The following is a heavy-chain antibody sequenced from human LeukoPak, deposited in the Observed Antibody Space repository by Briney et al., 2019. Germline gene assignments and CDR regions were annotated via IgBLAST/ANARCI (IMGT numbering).Heavy chain of an antibody. CDR1: GLTVTNAW. D-gene: IGHD3-10*01. CDR3: TTGIRGD. CDR2: IASKTDGGAT. J-gene: IGHJ4*02. V-gene: IGHV3-15*07. Sequence: GGSLRLSCSASGLTVTNAWMNWVRQAPGEGLDWVGRIASKTDGGATDYAAPVKGRFTISRDDSKNTLNLQMNSLETEDTAVYYCTTGIRGDWGQGTLVAVSS.